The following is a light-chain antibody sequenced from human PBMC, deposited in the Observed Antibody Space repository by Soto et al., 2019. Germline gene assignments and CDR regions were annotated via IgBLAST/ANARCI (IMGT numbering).Light chain of an antibody. J-gene: IGKJ3*01. CDR1: QSLLHLNGNNY. V-gene: IGKV2-28*01. CDR3: MHALETTVT. CDR2: LGS. Sequence: DIVLTQSPLSLSVTPGEPASFSCRANQSLLHLNGNNYLDWYLQKPGQSPHLLIYLGSNRASGVPDRFSGSGSATDFTLKISRVEADDVGVYYCMHALETTVTFGPGTKVDIK.